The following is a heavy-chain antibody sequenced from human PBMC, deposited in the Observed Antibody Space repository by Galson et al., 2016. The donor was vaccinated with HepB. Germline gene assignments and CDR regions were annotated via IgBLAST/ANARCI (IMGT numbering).Heavy chain of an antibody. Sequence: SLRLSCAASEFTFNNCPLHWVRQAPGKGLEWVAVLSHDGVTKFYADSVRARFTISRDKSKTTVYLQMDGLSAADTAVYYCAREWELGGYFDYWGQGTLVTVSS. CDR2: LSHDGVTK. CDR1: EFTFNNCP. CDR3: AREWELGGYFDY. D-gene: IGHD1-26*01. J-gene: IGHJ4*02. V-gene: IGHV3-30-3*01.